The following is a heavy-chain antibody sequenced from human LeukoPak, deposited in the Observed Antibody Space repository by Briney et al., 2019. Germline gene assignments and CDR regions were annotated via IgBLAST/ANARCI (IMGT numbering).Heavy chain of an antibody. D-gene: IGHD3-10*01. V-gene: IGHV3-23*01. CDR2: IGGSGGST. CDR1: GFTFSSYA. J-gene: IGHJ4*02. Sequence: PGGSLRLSCAASGFTFSSYAMSWVRQAPGKGLGWVSAIGGSGGSTYYADSVKGRFTISRDNSKNTLYLQMNSLRAEDTAVYYCAKGASYYGSGSYFDYWGQGTLVTVSS. CDR3: AKGASYYGSGSYFDY.